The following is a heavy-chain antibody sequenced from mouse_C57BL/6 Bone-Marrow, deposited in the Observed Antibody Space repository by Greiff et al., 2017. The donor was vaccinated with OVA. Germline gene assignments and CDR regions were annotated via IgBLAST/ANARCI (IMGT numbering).Heavy chain of an antibody. J-gene: IGHJ3*01. Sequence: QVQLQQPGAELVMPGASVKLSCKASGYTFTSYWMHWVKQRPGQGLEWIGEIDPSDSYTNYNKKFKGKSTLTVDKSSSTAYMQLSSLTSEDSAVYYGAREGVTAVAWFAYGGRGTLVTVTA. CDR1: GYTFTSYW. D-gene: IGHD2-5*01. CDR3: AREGVTAVAWFAY. V-gene: IGHV1-69*01. CDR2: IDPSDSYT.